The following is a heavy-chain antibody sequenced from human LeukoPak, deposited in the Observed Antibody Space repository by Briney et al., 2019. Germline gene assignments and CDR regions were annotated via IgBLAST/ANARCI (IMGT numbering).Heavy chain of an antibody. J-gene: IGHJ4*02. V-gene: IGHV3-23*01. CDR1: GFTFSNYA. D-gene: IGHD2/OR15-2a*01. CDR3: AKALDYWYFDY. CDR2: ISGRP. Sequence: GGSLRLSCAASGFTFSNYAMSWVRQAPGKGLEWVSAISGRPSYADSVKGRFTISRDNSKNTLYLQVDSLRAEYTAVYYCAKALDYWYFDYWGPGTLVTVS.